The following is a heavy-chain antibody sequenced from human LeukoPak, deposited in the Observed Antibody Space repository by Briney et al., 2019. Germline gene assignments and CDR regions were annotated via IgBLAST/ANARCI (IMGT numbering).Heavy chain of an antibody. CDR2: INSDGSGT. CDR3: ARGGQGYCSGGSCYPHDY. V-gene: IGHV3-74*01. J-gene: IGHJ4*02. CDR1: GFTFSSYW. Sequence: PGGSLRLSCAASGFTFSSYWMHWVRQAPGKGLVWVSRINSDGSGTTYADSVKGRFTISRDNAKNTLYLQMNSPRAEDTAVYYCARGGQGYCSGGSCYPHDYWGQGTLVTVSS. D-gene: IGHD2-15*01.